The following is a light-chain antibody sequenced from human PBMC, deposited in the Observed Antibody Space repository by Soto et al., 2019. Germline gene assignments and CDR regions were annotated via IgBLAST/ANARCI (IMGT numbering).Light chain of an antibody. Sequence: EVVMTQSPATLSVSPGERATLSCRASQTVSRNLAWYQQRPGQAPRLLIYDISNRATGVPARFSGSGSGTEFTLTITGLQSEDFAVYYCQQYNGWPWTFGLGTKVDIK. J-gene: IGKJ1*01. CDR3: QQYNGWPWT. CDR2: DIS. CDR1: QTVSRN. V-gene: IGKV3-15*01.